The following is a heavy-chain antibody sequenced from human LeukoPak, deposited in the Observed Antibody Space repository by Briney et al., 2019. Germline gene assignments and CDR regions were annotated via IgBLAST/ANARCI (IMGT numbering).Heavy chain of an antibody. D-gene: IGHD6-13*01. CDR2: INHSGST. CDR3: ARIYYSSSYDYWYFDL. V-gene: IGHV4-34*01. J-gene: IGHJ2*01. CDR1: GGSFSGYY. Sequence: PSETLSLTCAVYGGSFSGYYWSWIRQPPGKGLEWIGEINHSGSTNYNPSLKSRVTISVDTSKNQFSLKLTSVTAADTAVYYCARIYYSSSYDYWYFDLWGRGTLVTVSS.